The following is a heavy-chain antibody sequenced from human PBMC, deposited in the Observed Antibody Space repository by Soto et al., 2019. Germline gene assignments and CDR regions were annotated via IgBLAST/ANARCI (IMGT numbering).Heavy chain of an antibody. CDR3: ARAAIAAADPNNWFDP. CDR2: IYYSGST. D-gene: IGHD6-13*01. Sequence: SETLSLTCTVSGGSISSGGYYWSWIRQRPGKGLEWIGYIYYSGSTYYNPSLKSRVTISVDTSKNQFSLKLSSVTAADTAVYYCARAAIAAADPNNWFDPWGQGTLVTVSS. V-gene: IGHV4-31*03. CDR1: GGSISSGGYY. J-gene: IGHJ5*02.